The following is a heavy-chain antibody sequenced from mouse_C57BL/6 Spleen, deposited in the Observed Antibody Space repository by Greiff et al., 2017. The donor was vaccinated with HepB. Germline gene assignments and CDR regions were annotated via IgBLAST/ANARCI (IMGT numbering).Heavy chain of an antibody. J-gene: IGHJ2*01. V-gene: IGHV5-4*01. CDR3: ARGGELGFDY. Sequence: EVQLQQSGGGLVKPGGSLKLSCAASGFTFSSYAMSWVRQTPAKRLEWVATISDGGSYTYYPDNVKGRFTISRDNAKNNLYLQMSHLKSEDTAMYYCARGGELGFDYWGQGTTLTVSS. CDR2: ISDGGSYT. D-gene: IGHD4-1*01. CDR1: GFTFSSYA.